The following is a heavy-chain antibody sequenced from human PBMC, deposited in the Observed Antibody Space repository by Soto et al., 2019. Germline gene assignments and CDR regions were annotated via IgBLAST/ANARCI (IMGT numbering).Heavy chain of an antibody. J-gene: IGHJ6*02. CDR2: IDWDDDK. CDR1: GFSLSTSGMC. Sequence: GSGPTLVNPTQTLTLTCTFSGFSLSTSGMCVSWIRQPPGKALEWLALIDWDDDKYYSTSLKTRLTISKDTSKNQVVLTMTNMDPVDTATYYCARMVGGYTAMVMGPPRTYYYYGMDVWGQGTTVTVSS. V-gene: IGHV2-70*01. CDR3: ARMVGGYTAMVMGPPRTYYYYGMDV. D-gene: IGHD5-18*01.